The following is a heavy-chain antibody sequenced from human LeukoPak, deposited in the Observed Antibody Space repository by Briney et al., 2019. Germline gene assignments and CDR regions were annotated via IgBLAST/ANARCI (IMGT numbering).Heavy chain of an antibody. CDR1: GFTFSSYW. D-gene: IGHD6-19*01. CDR2: IKQDGSEK. J-gene: IGHJ4*02. V-gene: IGHV3-7*01. CDR3: ARLRWLVEGGYFDY. Sequence: GGSLRLSCAASGFTFSSYWMTWVRQAPGKGLEWVANIKQDGSEKYYVDSVKGRFTISRDNAKNSLYLQMNSLRAEDTAVYYCARLRWLVEGGYFDYWGQGTLVTVSS.